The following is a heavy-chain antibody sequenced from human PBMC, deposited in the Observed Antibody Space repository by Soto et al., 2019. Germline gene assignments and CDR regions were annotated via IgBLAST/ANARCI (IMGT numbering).Heavy chain of an antibody. CDR2: IIPILGIA. D-gene: IGHD5-18*01. CDR1: GGTFSSYT. J-gene: IGHJ5*02. V-gene: IGHV1-69*02. CDR3: ARGILRGYSYGYDTWFDP. Sequence: QVQLVQSGAEVKKPGSSVKVSCKASGGTFSSYTISWVRQAPGQGLEWMGRIIPILGIANYAQKFQGRVTITADKSTSTAYMELSNLRSEDTAVYYCARGILRGYSYGYDTWFDPWGQGTLVTVSS.